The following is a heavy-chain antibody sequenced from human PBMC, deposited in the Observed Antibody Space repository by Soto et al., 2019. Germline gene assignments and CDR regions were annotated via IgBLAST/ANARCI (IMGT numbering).Heavy chain of an antibody. D-gene: IGHD3-3*01. CDR3: AKERDDAADYGMDV. CDR2: ISYDGSNK. CDR1: GFTFSSYG. J-gene: IGHJ6*02. Sequence: GGSLRLSCAASGFTFSSYGMHWVRQAPGKGLEWVAVISYDGSNKYYADSVKGRFTISRDNSKNTLYLQMNSLRAEDTAVYYCAKERDDAADYGMDVWGQGTTVTVSS. V-gene: IGHV3-30*18.